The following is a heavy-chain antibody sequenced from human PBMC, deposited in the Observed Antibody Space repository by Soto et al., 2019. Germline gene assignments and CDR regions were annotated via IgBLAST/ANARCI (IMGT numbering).Heavy chain of an antibody. CDR2: IVPVFATP. Sequence: SVKVSCKAPGGTLSTYAMSWVRQAPGQGLEWMGGIVPVFATPTYAQRFQGRVTITAXXXXXXAXMXLXXXXSEXTAVYYCARHSGPQFYYYAMDVWGQGTTVTVSS. CDR1: GGTLSTYA. CDR3: ARHSGPQFYYYAMDV. V-gene: IGHV1-69*13. J-gene: IGHJ6*02. D-gene: IGHD2-8*02.